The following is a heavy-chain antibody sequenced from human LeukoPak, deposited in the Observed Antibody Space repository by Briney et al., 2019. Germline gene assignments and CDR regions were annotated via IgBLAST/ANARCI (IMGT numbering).Heavy chain of an antibody. CDR2: IYYSGTT. D-gene: IGHD3-10*01. CDR3: ARVSITMVRTLNEFHDFDY. J-gene: IGHJ4*02. V-gene: IGHV4-30-4*01. CDR1: GGSISSGDYY. Sequence: PSETLSLTCTVSGGSISSGDYYWSWIRQTPGKGLEWIGYIYYSGTTYYNPSLKSRVTILIDTSKNQFSLKLSSVTAADTAVYYCARVSITMVRTLNEFHDFDYWGQGTLVTVSS.